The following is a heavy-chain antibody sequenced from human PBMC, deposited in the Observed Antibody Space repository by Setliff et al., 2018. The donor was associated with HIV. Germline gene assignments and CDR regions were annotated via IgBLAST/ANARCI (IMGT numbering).Heavy chain of an antibody. CDR2: ISSSSSSI. V-gene: IGHV3-48*04. CDR3: VRGPQFTPH. D-gene: IGHD3-16*01. Sequence: GGSLRLSCAASGFTFSRYSMNWVRQAPGKGLEWVSYISSSSSSIYHADSVKGRFTISRDNAKNTLYLQMNRLRADDTAVYYCVRGPQFTPHWGQGTLATVSS. CDR1: GFTFSRYS. J-gene: IGHJ4*02.